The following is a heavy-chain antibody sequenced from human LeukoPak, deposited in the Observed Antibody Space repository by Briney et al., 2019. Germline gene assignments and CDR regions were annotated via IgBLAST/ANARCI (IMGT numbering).Heavy chain of an antibody. J-gene: IGHJ4*02. CDR3: AKDQGRVVGWELGGYYFDY. CDR2: IRYDGSNK. Sequence: GGSLRLSCAASGFTFSSYGMHWVRQAPGKGLEWVAFIRYDGSNKYYADSVKGRFTISRDNSKNTLYLQMNSLRAEDTAVYYCAKDQGRVVGWELGGYYFDYWGQGTLVTVSS. D-gene: IGHD1-26*01. CDR1: GFTFSSYG. V-gene: IGHV3-30*02.